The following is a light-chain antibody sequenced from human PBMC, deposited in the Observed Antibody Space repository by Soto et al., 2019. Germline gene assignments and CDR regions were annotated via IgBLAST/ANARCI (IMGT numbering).Light chain of an antibody. CDR1: QSVSSN. Sequence: EIVMTQSPATLSVSPGERATLSCRASQSVSSNLAWYQQKPGQTPSLLIYGASTRASGIPARFSGSGSGTEFTLTISSLQSEDCAVYLCQQYNNWPPYTFSQGTKLEIK. CDR2: GAS. J-gene: IGKJ2*01. CDR3: QQYNNWPPYT. V-gene: IGKV3-15*01.